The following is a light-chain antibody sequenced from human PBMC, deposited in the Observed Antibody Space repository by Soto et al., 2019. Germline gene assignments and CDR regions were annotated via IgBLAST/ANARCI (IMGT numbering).Light chain of an antibody. CDR2: RNN. Sequence: QSVLTQPPSASGTPGQRVTISCSGGTSSIGRNYVYWYQQLPGTAPKLVIYRNNQRPSGVPDRFSGSKSGTSASLAISGLRSEDEADYYCASWDDSLSGYVFGTGTKVTVL. J-gene: IGLJ1*01. V-gene: IGLV1-47*01. CDR1: TSSIGRNY. CDR3: ASWDDSLSGYV.